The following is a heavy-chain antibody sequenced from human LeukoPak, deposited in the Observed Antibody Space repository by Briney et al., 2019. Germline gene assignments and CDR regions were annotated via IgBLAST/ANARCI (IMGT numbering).Heavy chain of an antibody. J-gene: IGHJ4*02. CDR2: ISTSGNT. CDR1: GGSINVFY. CDR3: ASDSFYESGGYFYY. V-gene: IGHV4-4*07. Sequence: SETLSLTCSVSGGSINVFYWSWLRQPAGKGLQWIGRISTSGNTDYNPSLKSRVTMSVDTSKNQFSLKVTSVTAADTAVYYCASDSFYESGGYFYYWGQGTPVTVSS. D-gene: IGHD3-22*01.